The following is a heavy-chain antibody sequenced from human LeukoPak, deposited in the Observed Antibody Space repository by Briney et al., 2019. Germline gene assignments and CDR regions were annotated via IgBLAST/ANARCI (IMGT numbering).Heavy chain of an antibody. Sequence: PGGPLRLSCAASGFTFSSYGMHWVRQAPGKGLEWVAFIRYDGSNKYYADSVKGRFTISRDNSKNTLYLQMNSLRAEDTAVYYCAKEASGSRTYFDYWGQGTLVTVSS. J-gene: IGHJ4*02. CDR2: IRYDGSNK. V-gene: IGHV3-30*02. CDR1: GFTFSSYG. CDR3: AKEASGSRTYFDY. D-gene: IGHD1-26*01.